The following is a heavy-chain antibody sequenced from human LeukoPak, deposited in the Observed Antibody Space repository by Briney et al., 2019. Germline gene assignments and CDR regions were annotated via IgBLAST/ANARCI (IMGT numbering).Heavy chain of an antibody. V-gene: IGHV4-34*01. D-gene: IGHD1-26*01. J-gene: IGHJ5*02. CDR2: INHSGST. CDR1: GGSFSGYY. CDR3: ARAGPVDRGSWFDP. Sequence: KPSETLSLTCAVYGGSFSGYYWSWIRQPPGKGLEWIGEINHSGSTNYNPSLKSRVTISVDTSKNQFSLKLSSVTAADTAVYYCARAGPVDRGSWFDPWGQGTLVTVSS.